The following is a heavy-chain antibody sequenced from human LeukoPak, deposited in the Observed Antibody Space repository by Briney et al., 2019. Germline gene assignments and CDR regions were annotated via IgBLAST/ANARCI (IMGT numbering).Heavy chain of an antibody. D-gene: IGHD5-18*01. CDR2: ISGSGGST. CDR3: AKNVYSYGPFDY. V-gene: IGHV3-23*01. J-gene: IGHJ4*02. Sequence: GGSLRLSCAASGFTFSSYAMSWVHQAPGKGLEWVSAISGSGGSTYYADSVKGRFTISRHNSKNTLYLQMNSLRAEDTAVYYCAKNVYSYGPFDYWGQGTLVTVSS. CDR1: GFTFSSYA.